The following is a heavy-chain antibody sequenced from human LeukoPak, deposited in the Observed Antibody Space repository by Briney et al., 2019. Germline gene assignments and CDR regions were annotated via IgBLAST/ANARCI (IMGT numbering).Heavy chain of an antibody. CDR1: GFTFSSYS. Sequence: GGSLRLSCAASGFTFSSYSMNWVRQAPGKGLEWVSYISSSSSTIYYADSVKGRFTISRDNAKNSLYLQMNSLRAEDTAVYYCAGYYDSSGPDYWGQGTLVTVSS. D-gene: IGHD3-22*01. CDR2: ISSSSSTI. V-gene: IGHV3-48*01. J-gene: IGHJ4*02. CDR3: AGYYDSSGPDY.